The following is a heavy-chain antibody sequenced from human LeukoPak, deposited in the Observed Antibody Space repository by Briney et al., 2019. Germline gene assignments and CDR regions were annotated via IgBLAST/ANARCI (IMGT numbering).Heavy chain of an antibody. Sequence: PSETLSLTCTVSGGSISSYYWSWIRQPPGKGLEWIGYIYYSGSTNYNPSLKSRVTISVDTSKNQFSLKLSSVTAADTAVYYCARLSDTAMVGGYYFDYWGQGTLVTVSS. CDR2: IYYSGST. CDR1: GGSISSYY. CDR3: ARLSDTAMVGGYYFDY. V-gene: IGHV4-59*08. D-gene: IGHD5-18*01. J-gene: IGHJ4*02.